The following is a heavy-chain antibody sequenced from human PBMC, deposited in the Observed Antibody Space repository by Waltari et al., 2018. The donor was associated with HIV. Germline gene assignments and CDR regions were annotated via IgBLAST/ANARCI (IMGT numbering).Heavy chain of an antibody. CDR1: GRSFSSYY. V-gene: IGHV4-34*01. CDR3: ARGYYYDGSPLPSDY. CDR2: INHTGRT. D-gene: IGHD3-22*01. J-gene: IGHJ4*02. Sequence: QMQLQQWGAGLLKSSETLSLTCAVYGRSFSSYYWTWIRQPPGKGLEWMGEINHTGRTNYNPSLKSRVTISVDTSKNQFSLNVTSVTAADTAVYYCARGYYYDGSPLPSDYWGQGTLVTVSS.